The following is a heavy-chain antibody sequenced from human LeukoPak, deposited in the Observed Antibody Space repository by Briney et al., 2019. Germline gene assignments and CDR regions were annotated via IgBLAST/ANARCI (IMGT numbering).Heavy chain of an antibody. J-gene: IGHJ4*02. V-gene: IGHV4-59*08. CDR1: GVSISAYY. D-gene: IGHD3-10*01. Sequence: PSETLSLTCSVSGVSISAYYWSWIRQPPGKGLEWIGYIYYSGSTNYNPSLKSRVTISVDTSKNQFSLKLSSVTAADTAVYYCARHTSYGHFDYWGQGTLVTASS. CDR3: ARHTSYGHFDY. CDR2: IYYSGST.